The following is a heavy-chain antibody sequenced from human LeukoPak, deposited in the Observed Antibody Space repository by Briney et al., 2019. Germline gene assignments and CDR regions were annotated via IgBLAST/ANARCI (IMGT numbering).Heavy chain of an antibody. CDR2: IYLYGTT. D-gene: IGHD1/OR15-1a*01. J-gene: IGHJ6*02. Sequence: PSETLSLTCSVSIGSIGSSKWWSWVRQSPVKGLEWIGEIYLYGTTNYNPSFTSRVTMSVDRSRNQFSLKLTSVTAADTAVYYCARQKWEQQGRDYYFNGLDVWGPGTTVIVSS. CDR1: IGSIGSSKW. CDR3: ARQKWEQQGRDYYFNGLDV. V-gene: IGHV4-4*02.